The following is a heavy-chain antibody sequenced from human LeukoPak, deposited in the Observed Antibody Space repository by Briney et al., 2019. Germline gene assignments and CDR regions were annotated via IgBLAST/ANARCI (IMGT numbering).Heavy chain of an antibody. V-gene: IGHV3-30*02. CDR2: IRYDGSNK. CDR1: GFTFSSYG. Sequence: GGSLRLSCAASGFTFSSYGMHWVPQAPGKGLEWVAFIRYDGSNKYYADSVKGRFTISRDNSKNTLYLQMNSLRAEDTAVYYCAKKGGYCSSTSCQTFDYWGQGTLVTVSS. CDR3: AKKGGYCSSTSCQTFDY. D-gene: IGHD2-2*01. J-gene: IGHJ4*02.